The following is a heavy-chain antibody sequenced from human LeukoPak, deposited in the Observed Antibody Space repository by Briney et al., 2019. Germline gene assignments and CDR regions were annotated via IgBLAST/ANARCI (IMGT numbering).Heavy chain of an antibody. D-gene: IGHD2-21*02. Sequence: PGGSLRLSCAAPGLTLASYPMSWVRQAPGKGLEWLSALNSGGGDETYYADSVKGRFTISRDNSKNTLCLQMNSLRAEDTAVYYCAKVIRGIVVVTAILNFDYWGQGTLVTVSS. V-gene: IGHV3-23*01. CDR2: LNSGGGDET. CDR3: AKVIRGIVVVTAILNFDY. CDR1: GLTLASYP. J-gene: IGHJ4*02.